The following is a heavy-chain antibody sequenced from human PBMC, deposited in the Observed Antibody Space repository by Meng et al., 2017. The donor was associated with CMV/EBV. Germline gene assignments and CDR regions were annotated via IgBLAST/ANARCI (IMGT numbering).Heavy chain of an antibody. CDR3: AKDLFVDTAMVTGYYYGMDV. V-gene: IGHV3-30*02. CDR1: GFTFSSCA. CDR2: IRYDGSNK. J-gene: IGHJ6*02. Sequence: GESLKISCAASGFTFSSCAMHWVRQAPGKGLEWVAFIRYDGSNKYYADSVKGRFTISRDNSKNTLYLQMNSLRAEDTAVYYCAKDLFVDTAMVTGYYYGMDVWGQGTTVTVSS. D-gene: IGHD5-18*01.